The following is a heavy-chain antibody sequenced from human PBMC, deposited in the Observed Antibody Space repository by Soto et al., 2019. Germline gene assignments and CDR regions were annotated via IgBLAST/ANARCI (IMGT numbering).Heavy chain of an antibody. CDR2: IWYDGSNK. Sequence: HPGGSLRLSCAASGLTFSSYGMHWVRQAPGKGLEWVAVIWYDGSNKYYADSVKGRFTISRDNSKNTLYLQMNSLRAEDTAVYYCARGTYCSGGSCLDAFDIWGQGTMVTVSS. CDR1: GLTFSSYG. J-gene: IGHJ3*02. V-gene: IGHV3-33*01. CDR3: ARGTYCSGGSCLDAFDI. D-gene: IGHD2-15*01.